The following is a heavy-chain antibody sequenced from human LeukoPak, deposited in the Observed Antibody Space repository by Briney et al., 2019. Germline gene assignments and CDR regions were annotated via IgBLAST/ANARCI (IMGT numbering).Heavy chain of an antibody. CDR2: INHSGST. V-gene: IGHV4-34*01. Sequence: SETLSLTCAVYGGSFSGYYWSWIRQPPGKGLEWIGEINHSGSTNYNPSLKSRVTISVDTSKNQFSLKLSSVTAADTAVYYCARASFGVPGVGGQGTTVTVSS. CDR3: ARASFGVPGV. CDR1: GGSFSGYY. J-gene: IGHJ6*02. D-gene: IGHD3-3*01.